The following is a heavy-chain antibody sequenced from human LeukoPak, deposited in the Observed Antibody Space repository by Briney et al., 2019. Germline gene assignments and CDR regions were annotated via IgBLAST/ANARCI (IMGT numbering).Heavy chain of an antibody. J-gene: IGHJ4*02. CDR1: GGSISSGGYY. Sequence: SETLSLTCTVSGGSISSGGYYWSWIRQHPGKGLEWIGYIYYSGSTYYNPSLKSRVTISVDTSKNQFSLKLSSVTAADTTVYYCARDDRLLLDYWGQGTLVTVSS. V-gene: IGHV4-31*03. D-gene: IGHD3-22*01. CDR2: IYYSGST. CDR3: ARDDRLLLDY.